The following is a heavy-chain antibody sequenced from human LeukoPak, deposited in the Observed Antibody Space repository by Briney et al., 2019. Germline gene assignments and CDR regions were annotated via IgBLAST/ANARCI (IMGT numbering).Heavy chain of an antibody. CDR3: AKGGGYSSVGY. J-gene: IGHJ4*02. Sequence: GGSLRLSCAASGFTFSSYGMHWVRQAPGKGLEWVAVISYDGSNKYYADSVKGRFTISRDNSKNTLYLQMNSLRAEDTAVYYCAKGGGYSSVGYWGQGILVTVSS. CDR1: GFTFSSYG. V-gene: IGHV3-30*18. CDR2: ISYDGSNK. D-gene: IGHD6-25*01.